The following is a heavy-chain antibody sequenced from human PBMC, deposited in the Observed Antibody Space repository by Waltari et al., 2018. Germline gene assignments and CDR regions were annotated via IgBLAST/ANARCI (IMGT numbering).Heavy chain of an antibody. V-gene: IGHV3-23*04. CDR1: GFTFSSYA. D-gene: IGHD3-10*01. J-gene: IGHJ6*03. Sequence: EVQLVESGGGLVQPGGSLRLSCAASGFTFSSYAMSWVHQAPGKGLEWVSAISGSGGSTYYADSVKGRFTISRDNSKNTLYLQMNSLRAEDTAVYYCAKTSGGDYYYYYYMDVWGKGTTVTVSS. CDR2: ISGSGGST. CDR3: AKTSGGDYYYYYYMDV.